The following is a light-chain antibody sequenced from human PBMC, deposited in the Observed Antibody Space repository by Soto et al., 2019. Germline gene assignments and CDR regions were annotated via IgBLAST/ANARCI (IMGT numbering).Light chain of an antibody. CDR3: QHYNNWPPWT. J-gene: IGKJ1*01. CDR2: GAS. Sequence: EIVMTQSPATLSVSPGERATLSCRASQSVSSNLAWYQQKPGQAPRLLIYGASTRATGIPARFSGRGSGTEFTLTIRSLQSDDFAVYYCQHYNNWPPWTFGQGTKVEIK. V-gene: IGKV3-15*01. CDR1: QSVSSN.